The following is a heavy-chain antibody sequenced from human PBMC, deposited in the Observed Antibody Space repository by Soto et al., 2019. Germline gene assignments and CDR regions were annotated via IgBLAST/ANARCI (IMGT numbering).Heavy chain of an antibody. Sequence: GGSLRLSCAASGFTFSAYTMNWVRQAPGKGLEWVSLISTSSSFIYYADSVKGRFTISRDNAKNSLDLQMNSLRDEDTAVYYCARESTGDHYWDFDYWGQGTLVTVSS. J-gene: IGHJ4*02. CDR1: GFTFSAYT. D-gene: IGHD2-8*02. CDR2: ISTSSSFI. CDR3: ARESTGDHYWDFDY. V-gene: IGHV3-21*01.